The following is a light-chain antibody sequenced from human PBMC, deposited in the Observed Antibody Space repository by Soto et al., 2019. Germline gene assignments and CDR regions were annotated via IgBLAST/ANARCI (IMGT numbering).Light chain of an antibody. CDR1: QTIRSD. CDR2: DAS. Sequence: EIVMTQSPVTLSVSPGERATLSCRASQTIRSDLAWYQQKPGQAPRLLISDASTRATSIPARFNGSGSGTEFTLAISSLQSEDFAVYYCQQYNDWWTFGQGTKVDIK. V-gene: IGKV3-15*01. CDR3: QQYNDWWT. J-gene: IGKJ1*01.